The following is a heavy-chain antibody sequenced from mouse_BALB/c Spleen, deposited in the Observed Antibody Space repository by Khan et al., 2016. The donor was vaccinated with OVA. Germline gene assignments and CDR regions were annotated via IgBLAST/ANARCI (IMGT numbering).Heavy chain of an antibody. CDR1: GYSFTSYW. V-gene: IGHV1-74*01. J-gene: IGHJ3*01. CDR2: IDPSDSEI. Sequence: VQLKESGPQLVRPGASMKISCKASGYSFTSYWMHWVKQRPGQGLDWIGMIDPSDSEIRLNQKFKDKATLTIDKSSSTAYMQLSSPTSEDSAVYYCGTGGERGPWFAYWGQGTLVTVSA. CDR3: GTGGERGPWFAY.